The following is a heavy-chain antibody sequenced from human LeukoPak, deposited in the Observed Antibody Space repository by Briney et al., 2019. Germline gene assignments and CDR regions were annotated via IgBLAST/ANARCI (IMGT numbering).Heavy chain of an antibody. CDR3: AKALYRGDPRPDAFDI. CDR2: ISYDGSNK. CDR1: GFTFSSYG. Sequence: PGRSLRLSCAASGFTFSSYGMHWVRQAPGKGLEWVAVISYDGSNKYYADSVKGRFTISRDNSKNTLYLQMNSLRAEDTAVYYCAKALYRGDPRPDAFDIWGQGTMVTVSS. V-gene: IGHV3-30*18. J-gene: IGHJ3*02. D-gene: IGHD1-26*01.